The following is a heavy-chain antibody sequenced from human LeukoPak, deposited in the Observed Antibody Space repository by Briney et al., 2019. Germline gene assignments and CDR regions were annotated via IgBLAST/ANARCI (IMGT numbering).Heavy chain of an antibody. CDR3: TRMTTGHDY. J-gene: IGHJ4*02. CDR1: GVSFYDYY. Sequence: PSETLSLTCAVSGVSFYDYYWACVRQTPGKGLEWIGEINHSGYTNDSPSLKSRVTLSIDTSRKQFSLNLRSVTVADAGTYYCTRMTTGHDYWGQGTLVTVSS. D-gene: IGHD4-17*01. V-gene: IGHV4-34*01. CDR2: INHSGYT.